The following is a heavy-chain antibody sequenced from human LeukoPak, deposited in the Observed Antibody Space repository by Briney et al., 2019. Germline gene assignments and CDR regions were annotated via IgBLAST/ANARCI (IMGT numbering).Heavy chain of an antibody. CDR3: ARARVQLERRPFYNWFDP. J-gene: IGHJ5*02. CDR1: GYTFTIYG. D-gene: IGHD1-1*01. Sequence: GASVKVSCKASGYTFTIYGISWVRQAPGQGLEWMGWISASNGNTNYAQKLQGRVTMTTDTSTSTAYMELRSPRSDDTAVYYCARARVQLERRPFYNWFDPWGQGTLVTVSS. CDR2: ISASNGNT. V-gene: IGHV1-18*01.